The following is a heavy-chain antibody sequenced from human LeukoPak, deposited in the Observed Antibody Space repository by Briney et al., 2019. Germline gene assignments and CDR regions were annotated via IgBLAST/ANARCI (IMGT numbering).Heavy chain of an antibody. CDR3: ATPTVTTFDAFDI. V-gene: IGHV5-51*01. CDR1: GGTFSSYD. J-gene: IGHJ3*02. CDR2: IYPSDSET. Sequence: ASVKVSCKASGGTFSSYDISWVRQAPGQGLEWMGIIYPSDSETRYSPSFQGQVTISADKSISTAYLQWSSLKASDTAMYYCATPTVTTFDAFDIWGQGTMVTVSS. D-gene: IGHD4-17*01.